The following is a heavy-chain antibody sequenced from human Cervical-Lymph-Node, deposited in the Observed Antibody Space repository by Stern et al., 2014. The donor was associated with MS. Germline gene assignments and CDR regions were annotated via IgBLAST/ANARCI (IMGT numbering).Heavy chain of an antibody. Sequence: VQLVQSGAEVRKPGSSVKVSCKVSGATFSTNGISWLRQAPGQGPEWMGAIVPIFERSNYVQRLRGRLTITADESANTAYMELRSLSPDDTAVYYCAREHHGGNFAAWGQGTLVTVSS. J-gene: IGHJ4*02. CDR1: GATFSTNG. V-gene: IGHV1-69*01. CDR2: IVPIFERS. D-gene: IGHD4-23*01. CDR3: AREHHGGNFAA.